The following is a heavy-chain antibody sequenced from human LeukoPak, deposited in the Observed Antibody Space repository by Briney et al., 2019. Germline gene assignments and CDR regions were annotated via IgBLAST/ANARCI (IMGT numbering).Heavy chain of an antibody. J-gene: IGHJ4*02. CDR3: TRDSQGSGSYSTDY. CDR1: GFTFSTYW. Sequence: GGSLRLSCAASGFTFSTYWMSWVRQAPGKGLEWVANINQDGGIKYYVDSVKGRFTISRDNAKSSLYVQMNSLRAEDTALYYCTRDSQGSGSYSTDYWGQGTLVTASS. D-gene: IGHD3-10*01. CDR2: INQDGGIK. V-gene: IGHV3-7*01.